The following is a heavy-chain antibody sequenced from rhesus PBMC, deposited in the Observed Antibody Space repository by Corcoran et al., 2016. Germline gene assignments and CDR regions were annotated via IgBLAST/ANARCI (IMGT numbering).Heavy chain of an antibody. D-gene: IGHD6-25*01. V-gene: IGHV4S2*01. CDR2: IYGGGGSP. CDR1: GASISSNY. J-gene: IGHJ5-1*01. CDR3: ARSSGSWSRFDV. Sequence: QVQLQESGPGLVKPSETLPLTCAVSGASISSNYWSWNPQAPGKGLEWIGRIYGGGGSPDYNPSLKSRVTISIDTSKNQFSLKLSSVTAADTAVYYCARSSGSWSRFDVWGAGVLVTVSS.